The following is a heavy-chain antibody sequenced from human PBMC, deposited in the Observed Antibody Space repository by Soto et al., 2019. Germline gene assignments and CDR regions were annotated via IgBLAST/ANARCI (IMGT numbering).Heavy chain of an antibody. V-gene: IGHV4-34*01. J-gene: IGHJ5*02. CDR1: GGSFSGYY. CDR2: INHSGST. Sequence: ETLSLTCAVYGGSFSGYYWSWIRQPPGKGLEWIGEINHSGSTNYNPSLKSRVTISVDTSKNQFSLKLSSVTAADTAVYYCARVVVVAATPEYNWFDPWGQGTLVTVSS. D-gene: IGHD2-15*01. CDR3: ARVVVVAATPEYNWFDP.